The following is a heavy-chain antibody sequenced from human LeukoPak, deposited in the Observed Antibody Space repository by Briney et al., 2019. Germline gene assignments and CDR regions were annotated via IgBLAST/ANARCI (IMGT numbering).Heavy chain of an antibody. J-gene: IGHJ4*02. Sequence: SETLSLTCTVSGGSISSYYWSWIRQPPGKGLEWIGYIYYSGSTNYNPSLKSRVTISVDTSKNQFSLKLSSVTAADTAVYYCARRGGYSSLYYFDYWGQGTLVTVSS. V-gene: IGHV4-59*01. CDR3: ARRGGYSSLYYFDY. CDR1: GGSISSYY. CDR2: IYYSGST. D-gene: IGHD5-18*01.